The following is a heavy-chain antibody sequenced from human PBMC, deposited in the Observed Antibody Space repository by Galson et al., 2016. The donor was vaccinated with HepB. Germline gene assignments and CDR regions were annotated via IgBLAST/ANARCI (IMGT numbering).Heavy chain of an antibody. J-gene: IGHJ6*02. V-gene: IGHV3-33*01. Sequence: SLRLSCAGSGFVFSSYGMHWVRQAPGKGLELMATIWYDGSKKYYGDPVKGRFIISRDNSKNTLYLHMNSLRVEDTAVYFCARDWGFWSDNHYGMDIWGQGTTVIVSS. CDR1: GFVFSSYG. CDR2: IWYDGSKK. D-gene: IGHD3-3*01. CDR3: ARDWGFWSDNHYGMDI.